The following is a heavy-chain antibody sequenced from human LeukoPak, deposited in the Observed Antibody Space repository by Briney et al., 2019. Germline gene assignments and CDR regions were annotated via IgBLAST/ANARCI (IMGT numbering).Heavy chain of an antibody. CDR3: ARDTRFDP. V-gene: IGHV4-4*07. Sequence: ASETLSLTCAVSGYSISSGYYWGWIRQPAGKGLEWIGRIYTSGSTNYNPSLKSRVTMSVDTSKNQFSLKLSSVTAADTAVYYCARDTRFDPWGQGTLVTVSS. J-gene: IGHJ5*02. CDR2: IYTSGST. CDR1: GYSISSGYY. D-gene: IGHD2-15*01.